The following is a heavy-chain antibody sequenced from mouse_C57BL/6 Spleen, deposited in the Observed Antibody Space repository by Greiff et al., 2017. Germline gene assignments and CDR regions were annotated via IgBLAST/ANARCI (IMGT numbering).Heavy chain of an antibody. V-gene: IGHV1-53*01. CDR3: AREGLGHYYAMDY. Sequence: QVQLQQPGTELVKPGASVKLSCKASGYTFTSYWMHWVKQRPGQGLEWIGNINPSNGGTNYNEKFKSKATLTVDKSSSTAYMQLSSLTSEDSAVXYCAREGLGHYYAMDYWGQGTSVTVSS. J-gene: IGHJ4*01. D-gene: IGHD3-3*01. CDR2: INPSNGGT. CDR1: GYTFTSYW.